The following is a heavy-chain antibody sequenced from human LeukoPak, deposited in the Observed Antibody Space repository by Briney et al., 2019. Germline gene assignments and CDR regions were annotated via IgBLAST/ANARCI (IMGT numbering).Heavy chain of an antibody. D-gene: IGHD2-15*01. CDR3: ARDGCSGGSCWFDY. CDR2: ISSSGSTI. J-gene: IGHJ4*02. Sequence: GGSLRLSCAASGFTFSSYEMNWVRQAPGKGLEGVSYISSSGSTIYYADSVKGPFTISRDNAKNSLYLQMNSLRAEDTAVYYCARDGCSGGSCWFDYWGQGTLVTVSS. CDR1: GFTFSSYE. V-gene: IGHV3-48*03.